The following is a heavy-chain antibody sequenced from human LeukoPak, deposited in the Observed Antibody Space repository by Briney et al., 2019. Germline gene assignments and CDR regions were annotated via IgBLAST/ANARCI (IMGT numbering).Heavy chain of an antibody. CDR2: ISGSGGST. V-gene: IGHV3-23*01. D-gene: IGHD3-10*01. Sequence: GGSLRLSCAASGFTFSSYAMSWVRQAPGKGLEWVSAISGSGGSTYYADSVKGRFTISRDNSKNTLYLQMNSLRAEDTAVYYCAKRGTNGSGPKSHYWGQGTLVTVSS. J-gene: IGHJ4*02. CDR1: GFTFSSYA. CDR3: AKRGTNGSGPKSHY.